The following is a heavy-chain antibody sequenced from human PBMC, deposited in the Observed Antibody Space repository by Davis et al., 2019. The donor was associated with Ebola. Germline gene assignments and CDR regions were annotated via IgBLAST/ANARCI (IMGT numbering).Heavy chain of an antibody. D-gene: IGHD3-3*01. CDR2: INHSGST. CDR3: ARVYYDFWSATMTGWFDP. Sequence: PSETLSLTCAVYGRSFSGYYWNRIRQPPGKGLEWIGEINHSGSTNYNPSLKSRVTISVDTSKNQFSLKLSSVTAADTAVYYCARVYYDFWSATMTGWFDPWGQGTLVTVSS. CDR1: GRSFSGYY. J-gene: IGHJ5*02. V-gene: IGHV4-34*01.